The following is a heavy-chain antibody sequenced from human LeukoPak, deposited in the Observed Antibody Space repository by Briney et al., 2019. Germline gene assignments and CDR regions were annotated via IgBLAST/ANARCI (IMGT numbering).Heavy chain of an antibody. CDR3: ARDRSDILTGYNDAFDI. D-gene: IGHD3-9*01. CDR1: GFTFSSYW. J-gene: IGHJ3*02. CDR2: IKQDGSEK. Sequence: QAGGSLRLSCAESGFTFSSYWMSWVRQTPGKGLEWVANIKQDGSEKYYVDSVKGRFTISRDNAKNSLYLQMNSLRAEDTAVYYCARDRSDILTGYNDAFDIWGQGTMVTVSS. V-gene: IGHV3-7*01.